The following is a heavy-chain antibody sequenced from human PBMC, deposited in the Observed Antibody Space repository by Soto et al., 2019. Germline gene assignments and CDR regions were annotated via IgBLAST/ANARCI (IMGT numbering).Heavy chain of an antibody. Sequence: SETLSLTCTVSGGTISSWYWSWIRQPPGKGLEWIGHIYYSGSTNCNPSLKSRVTISVDTSKNQFSLRGEDTAVYYCARDQLYYNDISGRPLNAFDVWGQGTMVTVSS. D-gene: IGHD3-22*01. CDR3: ARDQLYYNDISGRPLNAFDV. V-gene: IGHV4-59*01. J-gene: IGHJ3*01. CDR2: IYYSGST. CDR1: GGTISSWY.